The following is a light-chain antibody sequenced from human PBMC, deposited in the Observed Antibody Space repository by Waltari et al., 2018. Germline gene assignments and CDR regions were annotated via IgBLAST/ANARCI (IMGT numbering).Light chain of an antibody. CDR1: QSVNLY. Sequence: VSTSSPATLPFSPGERDTLSCRASQSVNLYLGRCQQKPGKAPRLRIYDASIRATVIPARFSGNGSVTDFALTIRGLEPEDFAVYYCQQRRKWPPRELIFVGVTKVEIK. CDR3: QQRRKWPPRELI. V-gene: IGKV3-11*01. CDR2: DAS. J-gene: IGKJ4*01.